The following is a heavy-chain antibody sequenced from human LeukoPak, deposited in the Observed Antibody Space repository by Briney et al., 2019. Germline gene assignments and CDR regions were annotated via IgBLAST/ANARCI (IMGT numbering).Heavy chain of an antibody. CDR1: GGSISSYY. J-gene: IGHJ4*02. CDR2: IYISGST. V-gene: IGHV4-4*07. D-gene: IGHD6-19*01. CDR3: ARGSLEEISSGWFRPTGTFDY. Sequence: SETLSLTCTVSGGSISSYYWSWIRQTAGKGLEWIGRIYISGSTNYNPSLKSRVTMSVDTSKNQFSLKLSSVTAADTAVYYCARGSLEEISSGWFRPTGTFDYWGQGTLVTVSS.